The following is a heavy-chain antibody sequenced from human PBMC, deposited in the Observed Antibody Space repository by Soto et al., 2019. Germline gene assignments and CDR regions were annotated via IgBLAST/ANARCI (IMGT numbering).Heavy chain of an antibody. J-gene: IGHJ5*02. CDR1: GYSLSGYY. CDR2: INPNSGGT. D-gene: IGHD6-13*01. CDR3: ARGWGIAAPGPNWFDP. V-gene: IGHV1-2*02. Sequence: ASVKVSCKASGYSLSGYYLHWVRQAPGQGPEWRGWINPNSGGTKYVQKFQGRVTMTRDTSISTVYLELSRLRSDDTAVYYCARGWGIAAPGPNWFDPWGQGTLVTVSS.